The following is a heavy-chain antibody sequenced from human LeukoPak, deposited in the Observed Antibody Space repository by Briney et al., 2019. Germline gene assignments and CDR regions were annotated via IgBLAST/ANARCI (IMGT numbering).Heavy chain of an antibody. J-gene: IGHJ5*02. D-gene: IGHD2-2*01. V-gene: IGHV3-7*01. CDR1: GFTFNNYW. CDR2: IRYDGSEK. CDR3: ARGAGVPAAISWFDP. Sequence: GGSLRLSCEAPGFTFNNYWMSWVRQAPGKGLEWVAFIRYDGSEKYYVDSVKGRFTISRDNAKNSLYLQMNSLTAEDTAVYYCARGAGVPAAISWFDPWGQGTLVTVSS.